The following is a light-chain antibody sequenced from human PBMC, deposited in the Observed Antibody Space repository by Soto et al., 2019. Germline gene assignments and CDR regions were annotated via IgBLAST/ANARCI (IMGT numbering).Light chain of an antibody. CDR2: AAS. CDR3: LQDYNFPHT. Sequence: AIRMAQSPSSLSACLGDRVTITCRASQDTRDDLGWDQQKPGKAPKLLIYAASTLQSGVPSRFSGSGSGTEFTLTISGLQPEDFGSYYCLQDYNFPHTCGQGTKVEIK. CDR1: QDTRDD. V-gene: IGKV1-6*01. J-gene: IGKJ1*01.